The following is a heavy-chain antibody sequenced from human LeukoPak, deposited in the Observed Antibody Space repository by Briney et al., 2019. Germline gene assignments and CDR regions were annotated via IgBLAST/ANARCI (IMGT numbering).Heavy chain of an antibody. CDR1: GGSISSYY. Sequence: SETLSLTCTVSGGSISSYYCSWIRQPAGKGLEWIGRIYTSGSTNYNPSLKSRVTMSVDTSKNQFSLKLSSVTAADTAVYYCASLGDYGWFDPWGQGTLVTVSS. CDR3: ASLGDYGWFDP. D-gene: IGHD4-17*01. J-gene: IGHJ5*02. V-gene: IGHV4-4*07. CDR2: IYTSGST.